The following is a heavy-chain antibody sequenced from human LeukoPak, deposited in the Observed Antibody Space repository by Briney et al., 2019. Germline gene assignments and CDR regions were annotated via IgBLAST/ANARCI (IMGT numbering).Heavy chain of an antibody. CDR2: IRYDGSLK. CDR3: ARDSSYYYDSSGNAFDI. D-gene: IGHD3-22*01. CDR1: GFSFSSYG. Sequence: GGSLRLSCAASGFSFSSYGMHWVRQAPGKGLEWVAFIRYDGSLKHYADSMKGRFTISRDNSKSTLYLQMNSLRVEDTALYYCARDSSYYYDSSGNAFDIWGQGTMVTVSS. V-gene: IGHV3-30*02. J-gene: IGHJ3*02.